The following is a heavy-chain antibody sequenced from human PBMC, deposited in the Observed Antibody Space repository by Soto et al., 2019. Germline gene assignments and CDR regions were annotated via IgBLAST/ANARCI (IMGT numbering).Heavy chain of an antibody. Sequence: QVQLVESGGGVVQPGRSLRLSCAASGFTFSSYGMHWVRQAPGKGLEWVAVISYDGSNKYYADSVKGRFTISRDNSKNTLYLQMNSLRAEDTAVYYCAKDRSRRGYSYGYSAGTLYGMDVW. CDR1: GFTFSSYG. D-gene: IGHD5-18*01. CDR2: ISYDGSNK. V-gene: IGHV3-30*18. CDR3: AKDRSRRGYSYGYSAGTLYGMDV. J-gene: IGHJ6*01.